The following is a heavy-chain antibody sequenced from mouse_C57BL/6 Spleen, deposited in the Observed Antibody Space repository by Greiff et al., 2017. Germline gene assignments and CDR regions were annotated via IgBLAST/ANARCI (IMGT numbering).Heavy chain of an antibody. D-gene: IGHD2-1*01. Sequence: VQLQQSVAELVRPGASVKLSCTASGFTFTNTYMHWVKQRPGQGLEWIGRIDPASGNTKYDPKFKGKATLTADTSSNTAYLQLSSLTSEDTAIYYCARGGKYGWYYAMDDWGKGASVTVSS. CDR1: GFTFTNTY. CDR3: ARGGKYGWYYAMDD. CDR2: IDPASGNT. V-gene: IGHV14-3*01. J-gene: IGHJ4*01.